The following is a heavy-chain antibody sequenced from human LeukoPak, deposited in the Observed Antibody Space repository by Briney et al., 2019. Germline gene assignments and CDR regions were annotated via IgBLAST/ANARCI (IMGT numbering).Heavy chain of an antibody. V-gene: IGHV4-30-2*01. CDR2: IYHSGST. CDR3: ARVGHYWFDP. Sequence: SQTPSLTCAVSGGSISSGGYSWSWIRQPPGKGLEWIGYIYHSGSTYYNPSLKSRVTISVDRSKNQFSLKLSSVTAADTAVYYCARVGHYWFDPWGQGTLVTVSS. J-gene: IGHJ5*02. CDR1: GGSISSGGYS.